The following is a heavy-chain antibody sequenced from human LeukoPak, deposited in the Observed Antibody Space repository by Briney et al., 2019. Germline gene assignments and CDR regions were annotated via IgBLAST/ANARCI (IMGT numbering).Heavy chain of an antibody. D-gene: IGHD5-12*01. V-gene: IGHV3-23*01. CDR1: GFTLSSSG. CDR2: ISNGGGST. J-gene: IGHJ4*02. CDR3: VYSGYFNYFDY. Sequence: GGSLRLSCAAAGFTLSSSGMSWVRQAPGKGLEWVSTISNGGGSTYYADSVKGRFTISRDNSKNTLHLQMNSLRAEDTAIYFCVYSGYFNYFDYWGQGTLVTVSS.